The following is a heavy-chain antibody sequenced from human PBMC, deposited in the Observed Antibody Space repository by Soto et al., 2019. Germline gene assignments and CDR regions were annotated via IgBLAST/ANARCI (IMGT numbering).Heavy chain of an antibody. CDR3: ARGQDGYNWNYGMDV. J-gene: IGHJ6*02. CDR1: GGTFSSYA. D-gene: IGHD5-12*01. CDR2: IIPIFGTA. V-gene: IGHV1-69*13. Sequence: ASLTVSCKSCGGTFSSYAISCGRQAPGQGLEWMGGIIPIFGTANYAQKFQGRVTITADESPTTGYMGLRSLRSEDTAVYYCARGQDGYNWNYGMDVWGQGTTVTVSS.